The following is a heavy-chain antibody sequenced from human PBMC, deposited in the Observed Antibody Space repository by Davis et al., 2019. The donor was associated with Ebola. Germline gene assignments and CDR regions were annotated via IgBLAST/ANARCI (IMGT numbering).Heavy chain of an antibody. CDR1: GASISSSHW. CDR2: SYHSGST. J-gene: IGHJ4*02. V-gene: IGHV4-4*02. D-gene: IGHD6-13*01. CDR3: ARAPYSSSCFDH. Sequence: SETLSLTCAVSGASISSSHWWSWVRQPPGKGLEWIGESYHSGSTNYNPSLKSRVTISVDKSKNQFSLNLNSMTAADTAVYYCARAPYSSSCFDHWGQGTLVTVSS.